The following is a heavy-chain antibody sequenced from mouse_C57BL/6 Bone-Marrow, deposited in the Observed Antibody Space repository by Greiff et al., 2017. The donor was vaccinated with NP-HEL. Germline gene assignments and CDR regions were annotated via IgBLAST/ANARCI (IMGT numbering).Heavy chain of an antibody. Sequence: QVQLQQSGPELVKPGASVKISCKASGYAFSSSWMNWVKQRPGKGLEWIGRIYPGDGDTNYNGKFKGKATLTADKSSSTAYMQLSSLTSEDSAVYFCAREIYYGNLYYFDYWGQGTTLTVSS. CDR1: GYAFSSSW. V-gene: IGHV1-82*01. J-gene: IGHJ2*01. CDR3: AREIYYGNLYYFDY. D-gene: IGHD2-1*01. CDR2: IYPGDGDT.